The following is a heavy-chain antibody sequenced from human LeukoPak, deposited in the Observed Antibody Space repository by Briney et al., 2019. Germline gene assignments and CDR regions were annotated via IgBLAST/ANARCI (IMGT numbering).Heavy chain of an antibody. CDR2: INPSGGST. CDR3: ARGLSLRGYSYGIDY. CDR1: GYTFTSYD. V-gene: IGHV1-46*01. J-gene: IGHJ4*02. D-gene: IGHD5-18*01. Sequence: ASVKVSCKASGYTFTSYDINWVRQAPGQGLEWMGIINPSGGSTSYAQKFQGRVTMTRDMSTSTVYMELSSLRSEDTAVYYCARGLSLRGYSYGIDYWGQGTLVTVSS.